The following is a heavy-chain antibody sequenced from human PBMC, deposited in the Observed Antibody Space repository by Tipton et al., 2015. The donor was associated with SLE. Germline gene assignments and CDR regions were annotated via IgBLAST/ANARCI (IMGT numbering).Heavy chain of an antibody. D-gene: IGHD5-12*01. CDR1: DGSIRSTNYY. CDR2: IFYTGST. J-gene: IGHJ4*02. Sequence: LRLSCTVSDGSIRSTNYYWGWIRQPPGKGLEWIGSIFYTGSTYYNPSLKSRVSFSIDTSKHQFPLKLNSVTAADTAVYYCARRHYSGPFDSWGQGTLVTVSS. CDR3: ARRHYSGPFDS. V-gene: IGHV4-39*06.